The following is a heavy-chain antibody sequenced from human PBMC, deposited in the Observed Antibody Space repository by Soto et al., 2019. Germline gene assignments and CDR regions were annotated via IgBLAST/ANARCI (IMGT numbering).Heavy chain of an antibody. CDR1: GFTLSDYD. CDR2: IRGDGGAT. V-gene: IGHV3-23*01. Sequence: DVHLLESGGGLVQPGGSLRLSCVASGFTLSDYDMGWVRQAPGKGLEWVSLIRGDGGATYCARSLEGRLTISRDTSENTLYLQMNSLRVEDTALYYCAKDRRGGEYPAFDLWGQGTLVTVSS. D-gene: IGHD2-21*01. J-gene: IGHJ3*01. CDR3: AKDRRGGEYPAFDL.